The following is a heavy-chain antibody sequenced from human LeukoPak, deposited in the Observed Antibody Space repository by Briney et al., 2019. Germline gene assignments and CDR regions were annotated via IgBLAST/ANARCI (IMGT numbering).Heavy chain of an antibody. CDR2: IYYSGST. Sequence: SQTLSLTCTVSGGSISSGDYYWSWIRQPPGKGLEWIGYIYYSGSTYCNPSLKSRVTISVDTSKNQFSLKLSSVTAADTAVYYCARVGTVTNFDYWGQGTLVTVSS. J-gene: IGHJ4*02. CDR3: ARVGTVTNFDY. V-gene: IGHV4-30-4*01. D-gene: IGHD4-4*01. CDR1: GGSISSGDYY.